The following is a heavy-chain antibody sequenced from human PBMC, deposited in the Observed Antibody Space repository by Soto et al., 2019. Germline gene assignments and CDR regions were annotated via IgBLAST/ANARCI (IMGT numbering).Heavy chain of an antibody. CDR2: IFSTNFGST. J-gene: IGHJ3*02. V-gene: IGHV4-59*01. CDR3: ARGNAFDN. CDR1: GVSIRSYY. Sequence: QVQLQESGPGLVNPSETLSLTCTISGVSIRSYYLSWIRQPPGKGLEWIGYIFSTNFGSTNYNPSLKSRLTISVDTSKNQFSLRLSSVTAADSAVYYCARGNAFDNRGQGTMVTVSS.